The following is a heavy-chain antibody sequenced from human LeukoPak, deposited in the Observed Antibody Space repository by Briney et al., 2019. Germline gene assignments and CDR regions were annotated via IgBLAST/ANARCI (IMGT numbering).Heavy chain of an antibody. CDR1: GYTFTGYY. CDR2: IIPILGIA. V-gene: IGHV1-69*02. CDR3: ASNYYDSSGYPEYFQH. Sequence: ASVKVSCKASGYTFTGYYMHWVRQAPGQGLEWMGRIIPILGIANYAQKFQGRVTITADKSTSTAYMELSSLRSEDTAVYYCASNYYDSSGYPEYFQHWGQGTLVTVSS. J-gene: IGHJ1*01. D-gene: IGHD3-22*01.